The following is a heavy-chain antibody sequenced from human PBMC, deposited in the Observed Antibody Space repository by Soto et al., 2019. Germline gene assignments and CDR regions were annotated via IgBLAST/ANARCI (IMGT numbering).Heavy chain of an antibody. J-gene: IGHJ6*02. Sequence: QVQLVQSGAEVKKPGASVKVSCKASGYTFTSYYMHWVRQAPGQGLEWMGIINPSGGSTSYAQKFQGRVTMTRDTSTSTVYMELSSLRSEDTAVYYCARDRGYSYSLNYDYYGMDVWGQGTTVTVSS. CDR3: ARDRGYSYSLNYDYYGMDV. V-gene: IGHV1-46*01. D-gene: IGHD5-18*01. CDR2: INPSGGST. CDR1: GYTFTSYY.